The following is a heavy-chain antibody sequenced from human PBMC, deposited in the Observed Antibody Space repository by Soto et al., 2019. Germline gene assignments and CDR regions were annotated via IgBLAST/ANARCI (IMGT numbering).Heavy chain of an antibody. D-gene: IGHD3-16*02. CDR2: ISAYNGNT. Sequence: ASVKVSCKASGYTFTSYGISWVRQAPGQGLEWMGWISAYNGNTNYAQKLQGRVTMTTDTSTSTAYMELRSLRSDDTAVYYCARDWGRSYYDHIWGSYRYDWFDPWGQGTLVTVSS. J-gene: IGHJ5*02. CDR3: ARDWGRSYYDHIWGSYRYDWFDP. CDR1: GYTFTSYG. V-gene: IGHV1-18*01.